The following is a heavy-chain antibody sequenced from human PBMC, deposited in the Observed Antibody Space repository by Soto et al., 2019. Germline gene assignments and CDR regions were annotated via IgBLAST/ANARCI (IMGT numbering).Heavy chain of an antibody. D-gene: IGHD2-15*01. V-gene: IGHV3-23*01. J-gene: IGHJ6*02. CDR2: FSGSGGST. CDR3: AKDMVAATYYYYYGMDV. Sequence: EVQLLESGGGLVQPGGSLRLSCAASGFTFSSYAMSWVRQAPGKGLEWVSAFSGSGGSTYYADSVKGRFTISRDNSKNTLYLQMNSLRAEDTAVYFCAKDMVAATYYYYYGMDVWGQGTTVTVSS. CDR1: GFTFSSYA.